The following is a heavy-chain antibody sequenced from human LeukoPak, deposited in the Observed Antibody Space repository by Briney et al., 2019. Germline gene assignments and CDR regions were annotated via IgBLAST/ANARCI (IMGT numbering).Heavy chain of an antibody. J-gene: IGHJ3*02. V-gene: IGHV1-8*01. CDR1: GYTFTSYD. CDR2: MNPNSGNT. CDR3: ARPLYYDILTGYYDAFDI. Sequence: ASVKVSCKASGYTFTSYDINWVRQATGQGLEGMGWMNPNSGNTGYAQKFQGRVTMTRNTSISTAYMELSSLRSEDTAVYYCARPLYYDILTGYYDAFDIWGQGTMVTVSS. D-gene: IGHD3-9*01.